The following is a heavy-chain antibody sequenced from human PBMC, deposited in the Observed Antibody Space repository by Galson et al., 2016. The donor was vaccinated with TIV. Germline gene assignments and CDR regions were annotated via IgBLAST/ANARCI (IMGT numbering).Heavy chain of an antibody. D-gene: IGHD4-17*01. CDR1: GYTFSSYS. CDR2: ISGYSGNT. V-gene: IGHV1-18*04. J-gene: IGHJ4*02. CDR3: ARGATVTPYSFFDY. Sequence: QSGAEVKKPGASVKVSCKASGYTFSSYSINWVRQAPGQGLEWMGWISGYSGNTNYAQKFQGRVTMTTDTSTGTAYMELRSLRSDDTAVYYCARGATVTPYSFFDYWGQGTLVTVFS.